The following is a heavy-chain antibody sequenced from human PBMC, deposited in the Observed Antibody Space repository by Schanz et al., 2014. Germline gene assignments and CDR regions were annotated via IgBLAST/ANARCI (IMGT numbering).Heavy chain of an antibody. CDR1: GFTLSSYG. J-gene: IGHJ4*02. D-gene: IGHD2-2*01. CDR3: AKVAPAATYLDS. CDR2: ISSSSSYI. Sequence: VQLVESGGGVVQPGRSLRLSCSASGFTLSSYGMHWVRQAPGKGLEWVSSISSSSSYISYADSVKGRFTISRDNAKNSLFLQMNSLSAEDTAVYYCAKVAPAATYLDSWGLGTLVTGSS. V-gene: IGHV3-21*04.